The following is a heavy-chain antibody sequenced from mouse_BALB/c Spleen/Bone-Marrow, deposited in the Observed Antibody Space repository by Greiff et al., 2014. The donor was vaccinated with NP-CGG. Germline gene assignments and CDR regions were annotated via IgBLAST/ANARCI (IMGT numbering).Heavy chain of an antibody. J-gene: IGHJ2*01. V-gene: IGHV2-2*02. Sequence: QVQLQQSGPGLVQPSQSLSITCTVSGFSLTTYGVHWVRQSPGKGLEWLGVIWSGGSTDYNAAFISRLSTSKDNSKSQVFFKMNSLQANDTAIYYCARNHRGYYFDYWGQGTTLTVSS. CDR1: GFSLTTYG. CDR3: ARNHRGYYFDY. D-gene: IGHD3-1*01. CDR2: IWSGGST.